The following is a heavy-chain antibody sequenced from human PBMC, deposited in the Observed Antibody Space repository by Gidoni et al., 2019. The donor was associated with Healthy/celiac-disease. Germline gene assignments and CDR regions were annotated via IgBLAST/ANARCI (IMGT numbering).Heavy chain of an antibody. CDR1: GFPFSSYA. V-gene: IGHV3-30-3*01. J-gene: IGHJ4*02. CDR3: ARGHNSGSYSRLGY. D-gene: IGHD1-26*01. Sequence: QVQLVASGGGVVQPGRSLRLSCAASGFPFSSYAMHWVRQAPGKGLEWVAVISYDGSNKYYADSVKGRFTISRDNSKNTLYLQMNSLRAEDTAVYYCARGHNSGSYSRLGYWGQGTLVTASS. CDR2: ISYDGSNK.